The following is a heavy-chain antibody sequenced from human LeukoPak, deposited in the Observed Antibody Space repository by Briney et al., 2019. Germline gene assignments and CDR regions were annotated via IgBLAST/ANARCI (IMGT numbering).Heavy chain of an antibody. CDR3: ARVISLVVIDY. CDR2: IYYSGST. J-gene: IGHJ4*02. V-gene: IGHV4-59*01. CDR1: GGSISTYY. D-gene: IGHD3-22*01. Sequence: PSETLSLTCTVSGGSISTYYGNWIRQAPGKGLEWIGYIYYSGSTNYNPSLKSRVTMSVDTSRNQFSLKLSSVTAADTAVYYCARVISLVVIDYWGQGTLVTVSS.